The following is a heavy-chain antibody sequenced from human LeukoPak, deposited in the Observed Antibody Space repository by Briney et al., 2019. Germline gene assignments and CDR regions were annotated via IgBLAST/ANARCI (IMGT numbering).Heavy chain of an antibody. Sequence: GASVKVSCKVSGYTLTELSMHWVRQAPGKGLEWMGGFDPEDGETIYAQKFQGRVTITADESTSTAYMELSSLRSEDTAVYYCARAGYYGSGSYYWDYYYYMDVWGKGTTVTISS. D-gene: IGHD3-10*01. J-gene: IGHJ6*03. CDR2: FDPEDGET. V-gene: IGHV1-24*01. CDR3: ARAGYYGSGSYYWDYYYYMDV. CDR1: GYTLTELS.